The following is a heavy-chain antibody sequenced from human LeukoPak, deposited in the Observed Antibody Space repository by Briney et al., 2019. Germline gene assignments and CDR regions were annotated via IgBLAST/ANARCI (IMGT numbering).Heavy chain of an antibody. Sequence: PSETLSLTCTVSGGSISSVDYSWTWIRQPPGKGLEWIGEINDSGSTYYNPSLKSRVTISIDTSKNQFSLRLGSVTAADTAVYYCARGLVAAVDYWGQGTLVTVSS. CDR2: INDSGST. D-gene: IGHD6-13*01. V-gene: IGHV4-39*07. CDR1: GGSISSVDYS. J-gene: IGHJ4*02. CDR3: ARGLVAAVDY.